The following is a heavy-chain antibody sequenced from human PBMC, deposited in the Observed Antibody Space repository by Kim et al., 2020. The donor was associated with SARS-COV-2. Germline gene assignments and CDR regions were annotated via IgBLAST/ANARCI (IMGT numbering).Heavy chain of an antibody. V-gene: IGHV4-4*02. CDR2: IYHSGST. J-gene: IGHJ6*03. Sequence: SETLSLTCAVSGGSISSSNWWSWVRQPPGKGLEWIGEIYHSGSTNYNPSLKSRVTISVDKSKNQFSLKLSSVTAADTAVYYCARIAYYYYYYYMDVWGKGTTVTVSS. CDR1: GGSISSSNW. CDR3: ARIAYYYYYYYMDV. D-gene: IGHD2-21*01.